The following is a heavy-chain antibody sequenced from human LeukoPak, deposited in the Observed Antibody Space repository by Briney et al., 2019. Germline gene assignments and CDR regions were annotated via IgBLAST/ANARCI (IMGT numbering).Heavy chain of an antibody. CDR1: GFTFSDYY. Sequence: PGGSLRLSCAASGFTFSDYYMSWIRQAPGKGLEWVSYISSSGSTIYYADSVKGRFTISRDNAKNSLYLQMNSLRAEDTAVYYCASLAYDILTGYLYFDYWGQGTLVTVSS. V-gene: IGHV3-11*01. J-gene: IGHJ4*02. CDR2: ISSSGSTI. CDR3: ASLAYDILTGYLYFDY. D-gene: IGHD3-9*01.